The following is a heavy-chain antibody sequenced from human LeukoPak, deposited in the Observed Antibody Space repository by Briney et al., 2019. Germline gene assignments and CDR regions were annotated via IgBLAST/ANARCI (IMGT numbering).Heavy chain of an antibody. J-gene: IGHJ4*02. Sequence: ASVKVSCKASGYTFTGYYMHWVRQAPGQGLEWMGWINPNSGGTNYAQKFQGRVTMTRDTSISTAYMELSRLRSDDTAVYYCARDGEPYPEYYFDYWGQGTLVTVSS. CDR1: GYTFTGYY. D-gene: IGHD1-26*01. CDR2: INPNSGGT. V-gene: IGHV1-2*02. CDR3: ARDGEPYPEYYFDY.